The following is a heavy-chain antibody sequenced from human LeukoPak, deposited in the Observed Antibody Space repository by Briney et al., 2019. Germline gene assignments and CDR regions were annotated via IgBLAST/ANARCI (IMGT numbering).Heavy chain of an antibody. CDR2: ISSSSSYI. J-gene: IGHJ4*02. V-gene: IGHV3-21*01. D-gene: IGHD3-10*01. Sequence: GGSLRLSCAASGFTFSSYSMNWVRQAPGKGLEWVSSISSSSSYIYYADSVKGRFTISRDNAKNSLYLQMNSLRAEDTAVYYCARDWGLLWFGEPPGGYYFDYWGQGTLVTVSS. CDR3: ARDWGLLWFGEPPGGYYFDY. CDR1: GFTFSSYS.